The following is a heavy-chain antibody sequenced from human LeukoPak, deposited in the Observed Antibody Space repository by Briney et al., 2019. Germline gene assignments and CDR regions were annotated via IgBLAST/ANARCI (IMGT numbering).Heavy chain of an antibody. CDR2: ISYDGSNK. Sequence: PGGSLRLSCAASGFTFSSYGMHWVRQAPGKGLEWVAVISYDGSNKYYADSVKGRFTISRDNSKNTLYLQMNSLRAEDTAVYYCAKVWEPAAIWRWLDYWGQGTLVTVSS. CDR1: GFTFSSYG. D-gene: IGHD2-2*01. J-gene: IGHJ4*02. V-gene: IGHV3-30*18. CDR3: AKVWEPAAIWRWLDY.